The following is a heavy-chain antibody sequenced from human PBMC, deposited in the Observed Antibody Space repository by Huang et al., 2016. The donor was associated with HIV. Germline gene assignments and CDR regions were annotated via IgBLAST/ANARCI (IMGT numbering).Heavy chain of an antibody. D-gene: IGHD6-19*01. J-gene: IGHJ4*02. CDR1: GYIFSNYD. Sequence: QVQLVQSGPEVKKPGASVKVSCQTSGYIFSNYDINWVRQAPGQGLQWMGWRNQNSGKTAYGQNFQGRVTLTRSTSTGAAYMVLNSRTSQDTAVYYCARLTSGWYQDYWGQGTLVTVSS. CDR3: ARLTSGWYQDY. CDR2: RNQNSGKT. V-gene: IGHV1-8*01.